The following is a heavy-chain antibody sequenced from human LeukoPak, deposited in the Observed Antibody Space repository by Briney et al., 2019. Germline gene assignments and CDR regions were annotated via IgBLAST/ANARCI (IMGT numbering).Heavy chain of an antibody. CDR1: GFTFSDYG. CDR2: ISYDGRNE. Sequence: GSLRLSCVASGFTFSDYGMLWVRQPPGKGLEWVAVISYDGRNEHCADSVKGRFTISRDNSKNTVFLQMNTLRTEDTAVYFCAKDKPIDYWGQGTLVTVSS. V-gene: IGHV3-30*18. D-gene: IGHD1-14*01. J-gene: IGHJ4*02. CDR3: AKDKPIDY.